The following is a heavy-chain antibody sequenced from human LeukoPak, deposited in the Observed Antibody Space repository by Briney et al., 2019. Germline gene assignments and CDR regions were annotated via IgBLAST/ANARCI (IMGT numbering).Heavy chain of an antibody. Sequence: ASAKVSCKASGYTFTSYGVSGVRQAPRQGLEWVGWISAYNGNTNYAQKYQDRVTITTDTTTAYMELRSLISDDTAVYYCARDRGGGSCWAYWGQGSLVTVFS. CDR2: ISAYNGNT. J-gene: IGHJ4*02. CDR1: GYTFTSYG. V-gene: IGHV1-18*01. CDR3: ARDRGGGSCWAY. D-gene: IGHD1-26*01.